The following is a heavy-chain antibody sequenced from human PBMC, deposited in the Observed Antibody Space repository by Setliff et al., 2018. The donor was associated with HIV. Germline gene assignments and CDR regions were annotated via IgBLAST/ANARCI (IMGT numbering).Heavy chain of an antibody. D-gene: IGHD3-22*01. CDR2: ISHSASTT. CDR1: GFTFRTYA. V-gene: IGHV3-23*01. J-gene: IGHJ6*02. Sequence: GGSLRLSCVGSGFTFRTYAMNWVRQAPGKGLEWVSGISHSASTTDYADSVKGRFTISRDNSKNMLFLQMNSLRGEDTAVYYCAIPRYSGNSGYNYGMDVWGQGTTVTVSS. CDR3: AIPRYSGNSGYNYGMDV.